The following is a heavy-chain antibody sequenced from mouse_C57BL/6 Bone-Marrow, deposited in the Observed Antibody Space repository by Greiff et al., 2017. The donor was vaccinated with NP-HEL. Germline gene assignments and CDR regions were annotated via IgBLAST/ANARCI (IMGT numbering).Heavy chain of an antibody. D-gene: IGHD1-1*01. CDR1: GYTFTSYW. CDR3: AREYITTPKARWYFDV. J-gene: IGHJ1*03. V-gene: IGHV1-59*01. CDR2: IDPSDSYT. Sequence: VQLQQPGAELVRPGTSVKLSCKASGYTFTSYWMHWVKQRPGQGLEWIGVIDPSDSYTNYNQKFKGKATLTVDTSSSTAYMPLSSLTSEDSAVYYCAREYITTPKARWYFDVWGTGTTVTVSS.